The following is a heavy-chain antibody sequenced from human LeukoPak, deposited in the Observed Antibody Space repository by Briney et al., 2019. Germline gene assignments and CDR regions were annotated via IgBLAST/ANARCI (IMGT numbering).Heavy chain of an antibody. J-gene: IGHJ4*02. D-gene: IGHD3-16*02. CDR3: ATDPIYDYVWGSYRPPTGFDY. CDR2: INPSGGST. V-gene: IGHV1-46*01. Sequence: GASVKVSCKASGYTFTSYYMHWVRQAPGQGLEWMGIINPSGGSTSYAQKFQGRVTMTEDTSTDTAYMELSSLRSEDTAVYYCATDPIYDYVWGSYRPPTGFDYWGQGTLVTVSS. CDR1: GYTFTSYY.